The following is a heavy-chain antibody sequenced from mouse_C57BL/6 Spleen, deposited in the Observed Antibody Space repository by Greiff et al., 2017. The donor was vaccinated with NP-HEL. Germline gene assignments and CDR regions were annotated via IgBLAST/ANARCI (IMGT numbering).Heavy chain of an antibody. D-gene: IGHD1-1*01. CDR1: GFSLTSYA. CDR2: IWTGGGT. Sequence: VKLMESGPGLVAPSQSLSITCTVSGFSLTSYAISWVRQPPGKGLEWLGVIWTGGGTNYNSALKSRLSISKDNSKSQVFLKMNSLQTDDTARYYCARAEYYGSSYYFDYWGKGTTLTVSS. V-gene: IGHV2-9-1*01. CDR3: ARAEYYGSSYYFDY. J-gene: IGHJ2*01.